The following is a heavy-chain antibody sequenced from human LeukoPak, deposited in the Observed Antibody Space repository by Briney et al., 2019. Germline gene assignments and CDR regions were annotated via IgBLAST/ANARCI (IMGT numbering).Heavy chain of an antibody. Sequence: ASVKVSCKASGYTFTGYYMRWVRQAPGQGLEWMGWINPNSGGTNYAQKFQGRVTMTRDTSISTAYMELSRLTSDDTALYYCARSIVVVPPTYYHNYGMDVWGQGTTVTVSS. D-gene: IGHD2-2*01. J-gene: IGHJ6*02. CDR2: INPNSGGT. V-gene: IGHV1-2*02. CDR3: ARSIVVVPPTYYHNYGMDV. CDR1: GYTFTGYY.